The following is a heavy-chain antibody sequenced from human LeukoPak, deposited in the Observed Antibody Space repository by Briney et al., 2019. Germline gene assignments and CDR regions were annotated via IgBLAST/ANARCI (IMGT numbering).Heavy chain of an antibody. D-gene: IGHD1-7*01. V-gene: IGHV3-9*01. CDR3: AREDDWNYEDY. CDR2: ISWSSGSL. J-gene: IGHJ4*02. Sequence: GGSLRLSCTASGFTFDDYAMHWVRQAPGKGLEWVSGISWSSGSLGYADSVKGRFIISRDNAKNCLYLQMNSLRAEDTAIYFCAREDDWNYEDYWGQGTLVTVSS. CDR1: GFTFDDYA.